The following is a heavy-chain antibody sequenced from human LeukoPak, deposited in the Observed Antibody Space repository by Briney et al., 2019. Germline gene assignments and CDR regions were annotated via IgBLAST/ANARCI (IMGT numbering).Heavy chain of an antibody. Sequence: SQTLSLTCTVSGGSISSGDYYWSWIRHHPGRGLEWIGYIYFTGSTYSNPSLKSRVAISIDTSNNQFSLKLTSVTAADTAIYYCARDRADSGGNGFDYWGQGTLVTVSS. CDR2: IYFTGST. V-gene: IGHV4-31*03. J-gene: IGHJ4*02. D-gene: IGHD4-23*01. CDR1: GGSISSGDYY. CDR3: ARDRADSGGNGFDY.